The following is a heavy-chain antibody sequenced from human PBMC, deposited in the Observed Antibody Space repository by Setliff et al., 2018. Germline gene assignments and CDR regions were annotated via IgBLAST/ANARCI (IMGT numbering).Heavy chain of an antibody. J-gene: IGHJ4*02. CDR3: ARGTSGWFPHDY. CDR2: ISGSGGST. Sequence: GGSLRLSCAASGFTFSSYAMSWVRQAPGKGLEWVSAISGSGGSTYYADSVKGRFIISRDNAKDSLYLQMNSLRGEDTAVYYCARGTSGWFPHDYWGQGTLVTVSS. CDR1: GFTFSSYA. D-gene: IGHD6-19*01. V-gene: IGHV3-23*01.